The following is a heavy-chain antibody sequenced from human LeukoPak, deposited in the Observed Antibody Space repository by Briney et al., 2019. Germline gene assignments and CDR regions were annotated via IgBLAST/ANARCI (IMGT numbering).Heavy chain of an antibody. V-gene: IGHV1-8*03. D-gene: IGHD3/OR15-3a*01. CDR2: FNPNSGSA. CDR1: GYTFTSYD. J-gene: IGHJ3*02. Sequence: ASVKVSCKASGYTFTSYDINWVRQATGQGLEWMGWFNPNSGSAGYAQNFQSRLTTTGDTSINNAYMELTSLRSEDTAVYYCARVISGFWTGYYDPFDIWGQGTMVTVSS. CDR3: ARVISGFWTGYYDPFDI.